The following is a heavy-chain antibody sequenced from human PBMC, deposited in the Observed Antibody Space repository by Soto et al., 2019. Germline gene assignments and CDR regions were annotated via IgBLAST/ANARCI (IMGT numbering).Heavy chain of an antibody. V-gene: IGHV1-2*02. CDR1: GYTFTGYY. J-gene: IGHJ4*02. D-gene: IGHD5-12*01. CDR2: INPNSGGT. CDR3: ARDPRGYSGYDDFYFDY. Sequence: GASVKVSCKASGYTFTGYYMHWVRQAPGQGLGWMGWINPNSGGTNYAQKFQGRVTMTRDTSISTAYMELSRLRSDDTAVYYCARDPRGYSGYDDFYFDYWGQGTLVTVSS.